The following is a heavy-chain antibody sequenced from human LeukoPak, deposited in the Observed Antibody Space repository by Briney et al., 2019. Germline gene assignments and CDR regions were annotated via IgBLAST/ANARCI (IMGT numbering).Heavy chain of an antibody. J-gene: IGHJ4*02. V-gene: IGHV3-23*01. D-gene: IGHD3-22*01. CDR2: ISDSGGTT. CDR3: ATFPIYYYDSSGYWYFDY. CDR1: GFTFSSFA. Sequence: PGGSLRLSCAASGFTFSSFAMSWVRQAPGKGLEWVSAISDSGGTTYYADSVKGRFTISRDNSKNTLYLQMSSLRAEDTAVYYCATFPIYYYDSSGYWYFDYWGQGTLVTVSS.